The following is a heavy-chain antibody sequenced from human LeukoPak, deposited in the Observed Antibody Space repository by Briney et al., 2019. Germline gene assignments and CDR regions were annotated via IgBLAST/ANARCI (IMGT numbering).Heavy chain of an antibody. Sequence: PGGSLRLSCAASGFTFSDYYMSWIRQAPGKGLEWVSYISSSGSTIYYADSVKGRFTISRGNAENSLYLQMNSLRAEDTALYYCAKDMAGTTGAFDIWGQGTMVTVSS. V-gene: IGHV3-11*01. CDR2: ISSSGSTI. J-gene: IGHJ3*02. CDR1: GFTFSDYY. CDR3: AKDMAGTTGAFDI. D-gene: IGHD1-14*01.